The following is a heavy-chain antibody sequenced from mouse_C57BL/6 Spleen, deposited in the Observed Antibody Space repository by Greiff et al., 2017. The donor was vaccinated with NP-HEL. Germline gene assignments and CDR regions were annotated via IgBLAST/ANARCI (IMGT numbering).Heavy chain of an antibody. CDR3: TRSGYDYDVYWYFDV. CDR2: IDPETGGT. J-gene: IGHJ1*03. CDR1: GYTFTDYE. V-gene: IGHV1-15*01. Sequence: QVQLQQSGAELVRPGASVTLSCKASGYTFTDYEMHWVKQTPVHGLEWIGAIDPETGGTAYNQKFKGKAILTADKSSSTAYMELRSLTSEDSAVYYCTRSGYDYDVYWYFDVWGTGTTVTVSS. D-gene: IGHD2-4*01.